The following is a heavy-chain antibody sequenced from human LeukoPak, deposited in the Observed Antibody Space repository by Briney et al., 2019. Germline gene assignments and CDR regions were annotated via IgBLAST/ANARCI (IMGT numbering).Heavy chain of an antibody. D-gene: IGHD4-17*01. CDR3: ARGGLIPHDYGDPFDY. Sequence: SETLSLTCAVYGGSFSGYYWSWIRPPPGKGLEWIGEINHSGSTNYNPSLKSRVTISVDTSKNQFSLKLSSVTAADTAVYYCARGGLIPHDYGDPFDYWGQGTLVTVSS. V-gene: IGHV4-34*01. J-gene: IGHJ4*02. CDR1: GGSFSGYY. CDR2: INHSGST.